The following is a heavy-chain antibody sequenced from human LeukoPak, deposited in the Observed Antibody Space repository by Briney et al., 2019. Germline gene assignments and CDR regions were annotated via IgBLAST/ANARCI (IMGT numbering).Heavy chain of an antibody. D-gene: IGHD4/OR15-4a*01. J-gene: IGHJ3*01. CDR1: GFTFSIYD. CDR3: AKDLTL. CDR2: IQYDGSHK. Sequence: GGSLRLSCAPSGFTFSIYDMHWVRPAPGKGLEWVSFIQYDGSHKNYVDSVKGRFTISRDNSRNTLYLQMFSLRAEDTAVYFCAKDLTLWGQGTVVTVSS. V-gene: IGHV3-30*02.